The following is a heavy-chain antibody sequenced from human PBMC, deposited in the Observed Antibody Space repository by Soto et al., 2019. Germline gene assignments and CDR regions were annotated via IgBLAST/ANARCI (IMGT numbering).Heavy chain of an antibody. CDR2: IYPGDSDT. J-gene: IGHJ4*02. CDR3: ARSEYSTSSGLDF. D-gene: IGHD6-6*01. CDR1: GYTFANYW. V-gene: IGHV5-51*01. Sequence: VESLKISCEGSGYTFANYWVCCLRQMPGKGLEWMGIIYPGDSDTRYSPSFQGQVTISADKSINAAYLQWNSLKASDTAVYFCARSEYSTSSGLDFWGQGTLVTVSS.